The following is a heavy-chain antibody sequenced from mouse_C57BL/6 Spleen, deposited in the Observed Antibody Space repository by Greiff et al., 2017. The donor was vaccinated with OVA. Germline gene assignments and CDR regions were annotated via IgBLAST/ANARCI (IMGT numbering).Heavy chain of an antibody. V-gene: IGHV1-82*01. J-gene: IGHJ1*03. Sequence: QVHVKQSGPELVKPGASVKISCKASGYAFSSSWMNWVKQRPGKGLEWIGRIYPGDGDTNYNGKFKGKATLTADKSSSTAYMQLSSLTSEDSAVYFCARGWDWYFDVWGTGTTVTVSS. CDR3: ARGWDWYFDV. D-gene: IGHD3-3*01. CDR2: IYPGDGDT. CDR1: GYAFSSSW.